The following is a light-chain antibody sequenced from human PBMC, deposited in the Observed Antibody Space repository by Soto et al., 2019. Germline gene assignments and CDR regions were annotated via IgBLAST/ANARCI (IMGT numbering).Light chain of an antibody. J-gene: IGLJ1*01. CDR2: TNN. V-gene: IGLV1-44*01. CDR1: SSNIGSSN. Sequence: QSVLTQQPSASGTPGQRVTISCSGSSSNIGSSNVNWYQQLPGTAPKLLIYTNNQRPSGVPDRFSGSKSGTSASLAISGLQSEDEADYFCSSYVGSNNYVCGTGTKVTVL. CDR3: SSYVGSNNYV.